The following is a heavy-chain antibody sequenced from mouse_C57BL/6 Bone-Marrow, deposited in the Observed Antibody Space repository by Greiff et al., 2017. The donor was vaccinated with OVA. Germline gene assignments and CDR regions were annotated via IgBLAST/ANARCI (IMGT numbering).Heavy chain of an antibody. J-gene: IGHJ1*03. CDR2: INYDGSST. CDR3: ARESQYYYGSSYEYFDV. V-gene: IGHV5-16*01. CDR1: GFTFSDYY. Sequence: EVKVVESEGGLVQPGSSMKLSCTASGFTFSDYYMAWVRQVPEKGLEWVANINYDGSSTYYLDSLKSRFIISRDNAKNILYLQMSSLKSEDTATYYCARESQYYYGSSYEYFDVWGTGTTVTVSS. D-gene: IGHD1-1*01.